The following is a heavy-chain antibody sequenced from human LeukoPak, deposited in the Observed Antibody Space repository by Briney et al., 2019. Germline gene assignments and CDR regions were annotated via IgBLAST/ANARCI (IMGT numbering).Heavy chain of an antibody. CDR1: GGSISSLY. CDR2: IYYSGGT. D-gene: IGHD6-6*01. J-gene: IGHJ5*02. V-gene: IGHV4-59*08. Sequence: SETLSRTCTISGGSISSLYWSWIRQPPGKGLEWIGSIYYSGGTNYNPSLESRVTISVHTSKIQFSLKLSSVTAADTAVYYCARWQYTISSGWFDPWGQGTLVTVSS. CDR3: ARWQYTISSGWFDP.